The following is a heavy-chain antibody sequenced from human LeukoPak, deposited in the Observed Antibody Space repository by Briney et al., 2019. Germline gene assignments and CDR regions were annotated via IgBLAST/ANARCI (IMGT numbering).Heavy chain of an antibody. CDR2: IDPSGSYT. J-gene: IGHJ5*02. CDR3: ARLTWDNWFDP. D-gene: IGHD1-26*01. V-gene: IGHV5-10-1*01. Sequence: GESLKISCKGSGYSFTTNWISWVRQMPGKGLEWMGRIDPSGSYTNYSPSFQGHVTISADKSISTAYLQWSSLKASDTAMYYCARLTWDNWFDPWGQGTLVTVSS. CDR1: GYSFTTNW.